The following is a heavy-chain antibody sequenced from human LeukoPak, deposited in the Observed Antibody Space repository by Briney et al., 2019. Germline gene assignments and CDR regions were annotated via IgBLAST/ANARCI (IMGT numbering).Heavy chain of an antibody. J-gene: IGHJ3*02. CDR1: GGSISSYY. CDR3: ARAPIMITFGGVIPDDAFDI. D-gene: IGHD3-16*02. Sequence: SETMSLTCTVSGGSISSYYWSWIRQPAGKGLEWIGRIYTSGSTNYHPSLKSRVTMSVETSKNQFSLKLSSVTAADTAVYYCARAPIMITFGGVIPDDAFDIWGQGTMVTVSS. CDR2: IYTSGST. V-gene: IGHV4-4*07.